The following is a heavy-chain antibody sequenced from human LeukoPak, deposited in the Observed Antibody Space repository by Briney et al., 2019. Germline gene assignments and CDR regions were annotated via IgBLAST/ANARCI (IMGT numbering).Heavy chain of an antibody. CDR1: GFTFSSYS. CDR2: IRYDGSNK. Sequence: GGSLRLSCAASGFTFSSYSMHWVRQAPGKGLEWVAFIRYDGSNKYYADSVKGRFTISRDNSKNTLYLQMNSLRAEDTAVYYCAHMAAAGSSTTFDYWGQGTLVTVSS. CDR3: AHMAAAGSSTTFDY. J-gene: IGHJ4*02. V-gene: IGHV3-30*02. D-gene: IGHD6-13*01.